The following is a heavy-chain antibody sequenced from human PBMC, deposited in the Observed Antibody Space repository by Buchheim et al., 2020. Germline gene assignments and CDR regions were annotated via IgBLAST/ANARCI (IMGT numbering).Heavy chain of an antibody. CDR1: GFTFSSYG. V-gene: IGHV3-33*01. J-gene: IGHJ6*02. CDR2: IWYDGSNK. D-gene: IGHD3-10*01. CDR3: ARDEIPLLWFGELLSPGGMDV. Sequence: QVQLVESGGGVVQPGRSLRLSCAASGFTFSSYGMHWVRQAPGKGLEWVAVIWYDGSNKYYADSVKGRFTISRDNSKNKLYLQMNSLRAEDTAVYYCARDEIPLLWFGELLSPGGMDVWGQGTT.